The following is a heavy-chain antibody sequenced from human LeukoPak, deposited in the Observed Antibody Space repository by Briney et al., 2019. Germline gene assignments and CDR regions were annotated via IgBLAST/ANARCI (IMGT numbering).Heavy chain of an antibody. CDR3: ASSGSSGWFADY. D-gene: IGHD6-19*01. V-gene: IGHV4-34*01. CDR2: INHSGST. Sequence: KPSETLSLTCAVYGGSFSGYYWSWIRQPPGKGLEWIGEINHSGSTNYNPSLKSRVTISVDTSKNQFSLKLSSVTAADTAVYYCASSGSSGWFADYWGQGISVTVSS. CDR1: GGSFSGYY. J-gene: IGHJ4*02.